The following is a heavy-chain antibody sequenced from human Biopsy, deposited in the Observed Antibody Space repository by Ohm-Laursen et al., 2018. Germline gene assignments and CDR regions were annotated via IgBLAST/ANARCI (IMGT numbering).Heavy chain of an antibody. V-gene: IGHV4-59*11. D-gene: IGHD3-3*01. Sequence: SETLSLTCTVSGGSFTGHYWTWIRQTPGKGLEWIGHVYNGGITNYNPSLKSRVTISKDTSKNQFSLQLSSVTAADTAVYYCARTPRDSFWSGSYKRGLWFDPWGQGTLVTVSS. CDR2: VYNGGIT. J-gene: IGHJ5*02. CDR3: ARTPRDSFWSGSYKRGLWFDP. CDR1: GGSFTGHY.